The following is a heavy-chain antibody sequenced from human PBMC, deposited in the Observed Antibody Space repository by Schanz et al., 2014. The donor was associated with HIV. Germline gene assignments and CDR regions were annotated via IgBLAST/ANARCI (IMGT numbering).Heavy chain of an antibody. V-gene: IGHV1-8*01. CDR3: ARDLSLASSTPTLAFDI. CDR2: MNPNSANT. D-gene: IGHD2-2*01. J-gene: IGHJ3*02. Sequence: KPGASVRVSCKASGYNFTSYDINWVRQATGQGLEWMGWMNPNSANTGYAQKFQGRVTMTRNTSISTAYMELSSLRSEDTAVYYCARDLSLASSTPTLAFDIWGQGTTVTVSS. CDR1: GYNFTSYD.